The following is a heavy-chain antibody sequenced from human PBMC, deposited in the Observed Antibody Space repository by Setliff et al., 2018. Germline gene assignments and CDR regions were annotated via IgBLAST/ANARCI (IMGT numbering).Heavy chain of an antibody. D-gene: IGHD3-10*01. J-gene: IGHJ6*02. CDR1: GFSFESHG. Sequence: PGGSLRLSCAASGFSFESHGMHWVCQAPGKGLEWVAVISYDGSNKYYADSVKGRFTISRDNSKNTLYLQMNSLRAEDTAVYYCARGSLSAFGELSGYYYYGMDVWGQGTTVTVSS. V-gene: IGHV3-30*19. CDR2: ISYDGSNK. CDR3: ARGSLSAFGELSGYYYYGMDV.